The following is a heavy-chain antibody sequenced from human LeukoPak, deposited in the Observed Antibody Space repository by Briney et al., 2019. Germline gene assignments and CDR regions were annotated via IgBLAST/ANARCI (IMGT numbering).Heavy chain of an antibody. Sequence: PGGSLRLSCAASEFTFSHAWMNWVRQAPGKGLEWVGRIKSKTDGETTDYAAAVKGRFTISRDDSKNTLYLQMNSLKTEDTAVYYCTTDSYQLLFYYYNMNVWGQGTTVTVSS. CDR3: TTDSYQLLFYYYNMNV. CDR1: EFTFSHAW. D-gene: IGHD2-2*01. CDR2: IKSKTDGETT. J-gene: IGHJ6*02. V-gene: IGHV3-15*01.